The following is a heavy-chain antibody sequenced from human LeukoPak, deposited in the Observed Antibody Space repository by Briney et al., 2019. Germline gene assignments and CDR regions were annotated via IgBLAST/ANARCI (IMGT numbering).Heavy chain of an antibody. CDR1: GGSFSGYY. CDR3: ARGRTKGSGWYWGY. V-gene: IGHV4-34*01. CDR2: INHSGST. J-gene: IGHJ4*02. D-gene: IGHD6-19*01. Sequence: SETLSLTCAVYGGSFSGYYWSWIRQPPGEGLEWIGEINHSGSTNYNPSLKSRVTISVDTSKNQFSLKLSSVTAADTAVYYCARGRTKGSGWYWGYWGQGTLVTVSS.